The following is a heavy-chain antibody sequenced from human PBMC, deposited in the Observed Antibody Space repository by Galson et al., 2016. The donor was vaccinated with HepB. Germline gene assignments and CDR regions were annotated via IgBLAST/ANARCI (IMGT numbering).Heavy chain of an antibody. J-gene: IGHJ6*03. CDR1: GSTLSGYY. V-gene: IGHV1-2*02. CDR2: INPNSGGT. Sequence: SVKVSCKASGSTLSGYYIQWVRQAPGQGLEWMGWINPNSGGTNYAQRFQDRVTITRDTPITTAYMEVTRLRSDDTAVYYCARTPMWSGSGFYFYYMDVWGKGTTVTVS. CDR3: ARTPMWSGSGFYFYYMDV. D-gene: IGHD3-3*01.